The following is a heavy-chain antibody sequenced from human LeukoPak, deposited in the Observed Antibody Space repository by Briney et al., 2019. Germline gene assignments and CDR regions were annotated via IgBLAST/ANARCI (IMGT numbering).Heavy chain of an antibody. CDR1: RGTFISYA. J-gene: IGHJ4*02. CDR2: IIPIFGTA. V-gene: IGHV1-69*06. Sequence: SVTVSFKASRGTFISYAISWVRQAPGQGLEWMGGIIPIFGTANYAQKFQGRVTITADKSTSTAYMELSSLRSEDTAVYYCARDQEEGYFDYWGQGTLVTVSS. CDR3: ARDQEEGYFDY.